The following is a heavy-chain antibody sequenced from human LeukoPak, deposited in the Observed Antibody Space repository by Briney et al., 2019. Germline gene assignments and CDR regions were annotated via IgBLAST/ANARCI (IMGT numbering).Heavy chain of an antibody. J-gene: IGHJ4*02. CDR3: ATTIGGYNYGPSFDY. CDR1: GFTCSSYA. Sequence: GGALRLSCAASGFTCSSYAMNWVRQAPGKGLEWVSVISGSGGSTHYADSVKGRFTISRDNSKNTLYLQMNSLRAEDTAVYYCATTIGGYNYGPSFDYWGQGTLVTVSS. V-gene: IGHV3-23*01. CDR2: ISGSGGST. D-gene: IGHD5-18*01.